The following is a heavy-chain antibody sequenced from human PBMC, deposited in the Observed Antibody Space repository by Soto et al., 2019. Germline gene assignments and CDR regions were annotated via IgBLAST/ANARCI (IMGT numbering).Heavy chain of an antibody. CDR3: AREPHLDY. V-gene: IGHV4-59*01. Sequence: QVQLQESGPGLVKPSETLSLTCTVSGGSISSYYWSWIRQPPGKGLEWIGYIYYSGSTNYNPSLKSRVTISVDTSKNQFSLKLSSVTAADTAVYYCAREPHLDYWGQGTLVTVSS. J-gene: IGHJ4*02. CDR1: GGSISSYY. D-gene: IGHD3-3*02. CDR2: IYYSGST.